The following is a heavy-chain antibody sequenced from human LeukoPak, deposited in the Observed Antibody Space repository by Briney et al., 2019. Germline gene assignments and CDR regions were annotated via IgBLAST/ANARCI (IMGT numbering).Heavy chain of an antibody. CDR1: GGSISSYH. Sequence: SETLSLTCTVSGGSISSYHWSWIRQPPGKGLEWIGYIYYSGSTNYNPSLKSRVTISVDTSKNQFSLKLSSVTAADTAVYYCARLPLTNYYDSSGYPPFDYWGQGTLVTVSS. J-gene: IGHJ4*02. CDR3: ARLPLTNYYDSSGYPPFDY. CDR2: IYYSGST. D-gene: IGHD3-22*01. V-gene: IGHV4-59*08.